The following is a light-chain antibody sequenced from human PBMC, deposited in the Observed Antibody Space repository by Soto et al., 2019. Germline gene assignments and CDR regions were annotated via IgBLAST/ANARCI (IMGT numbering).Light chain of an antibody. J-gene: IGLJ1*01. V-gene: IGLV2-11*01. CDR2: DVT. Sequence: QSALAQPRSVSGSPGQSVTISCTGTSSDVGGYNYVSWYQQHPGKAPKLMIYDVTKRPSGVPDRFSGSKSGNTASLTISGLQAEDEADYYSCSYAGTYYVCGPGTKVTVL. CDR1: SSDVGGYNY. CDR3: CSYAGTYYV.